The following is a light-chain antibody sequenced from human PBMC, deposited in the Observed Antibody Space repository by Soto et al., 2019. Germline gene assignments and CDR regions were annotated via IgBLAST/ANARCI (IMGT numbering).Light chain of an antibody. CDR3: CSYAGSYAWV. Sequence: QAVVTQPRSVSGSPGQSVTISCTGTSSDVGAYNYVSWCQQRPGKAPRLMIYDVGVRPSGVPDRFSASKSGNTASLTISGLQAEDEAAYYCCSYAGSYAWVFGGGTKLTVL. CDR2: DVG. CDR1: SSDVGAYNY. J-gene: IGLJ3*02. V-gene: IGLV2-11*01.